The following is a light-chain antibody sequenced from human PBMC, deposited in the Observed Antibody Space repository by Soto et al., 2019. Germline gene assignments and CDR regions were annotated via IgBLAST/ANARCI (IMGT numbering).Light chain of an antibody. CDR1: QRISTN. CDR2: GAS. V-gene: IGKV3D-15*01. CDR3: QQYNSWPLT. Sequence: EIVMTQSPATLSVSPGESATLSCRASQRISTNLAWYQHKPGQAPRLLIYGASNRATGIPDRFSGSGSGTDLTLTISRLQSEDFAVYYCQQYNSWPLTFGGGTKVDIK. J-gene: IGKJ4*01.